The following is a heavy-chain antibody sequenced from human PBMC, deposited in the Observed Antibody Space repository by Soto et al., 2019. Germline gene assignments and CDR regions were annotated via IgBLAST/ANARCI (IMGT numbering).Heavy chain of an antibody. J-gene: IGHJ6*02. CDR3: ARRRWQNYYYCYGMDV. Sequence: QVQLVESGGGVVQPGRSLRLSCAASGFTFSSYAMHWVRQAPGKGLEWVAVISYDGSNKYYADSVKGRFTISRDNSKKTLYLQMNSLRAEDTAVYYCARRRWQNYYYCYGMDVWGQGTTVTVSS. CDR2: ISYDGSNK. V-gene: IGHV3-30-3*01. CDR1: GFTFSSYA. D-gene: IGHD4-17*01.